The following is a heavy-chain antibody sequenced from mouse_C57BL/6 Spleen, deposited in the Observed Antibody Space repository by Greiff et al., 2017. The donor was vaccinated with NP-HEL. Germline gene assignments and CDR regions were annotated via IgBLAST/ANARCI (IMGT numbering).Heavy chain of an antibody. CDR1: GFSFNTYA. D-gene: IGHD1-1*02. CDR2: IRSKSNNYAT. V-gene: IGHV10-1*01. Sequence: EVQVVESGGGLVQPKGSLKLSCAASGFSFNTYAMNWVRQAPGKGLEWVARIRSKSNNYATYYADSVKDRFTISRDDSESMLYLQMNNLKTEDTAMYYCVRQIYGDFDYWGQGTTLTVSS. J-gene: IGHJ2*01. CDR3: VRQIYGDFDY.